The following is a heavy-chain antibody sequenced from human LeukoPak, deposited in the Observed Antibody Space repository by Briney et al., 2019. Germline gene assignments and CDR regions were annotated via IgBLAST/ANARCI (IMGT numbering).Heavy chain of an antibody. V-gene: IGHV1-69*06. Sequence: GASVKVSCKASGGTFSSYPISWVRQAPGQGLEWMGGIIPMFDTADFAQKFQGRVTITADTSTSTAYMQLSSLRSEETAVYYCARARSGPYGSGSLDAFDIWGQGTMVTVSS. CDR3: ARARSGPYGSGSLDAFDI. CDR1: GGTFSSYP. D-gene: IGHD3-10*01. J-gene: IGHJ3*02. CDR2: IIPMFDTA.